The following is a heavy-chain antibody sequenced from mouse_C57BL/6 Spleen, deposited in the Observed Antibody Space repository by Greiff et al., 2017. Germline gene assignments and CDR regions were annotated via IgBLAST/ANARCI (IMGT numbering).Heavy chain of an antibody. CDR1: GYTFTSYW. Sequence: QVQLQQPGAELVKPGASVKMSCKASGYTFTSYWITWVKQRPGQGLEWIGDIYPGSGSTNYNEKFRSKATLTVDTSSSTAYMQLSSLTSEDSAVYYGARDSSGYGYYAMDYWGQGTSVTVSS. CDR3: ARDSSGYGYYAMDY. J-gene: IGHJ4*01. CDR2: IYPGSGST. D-gene: IGHD3-2*02. V-gene: IGHV1-55*01.